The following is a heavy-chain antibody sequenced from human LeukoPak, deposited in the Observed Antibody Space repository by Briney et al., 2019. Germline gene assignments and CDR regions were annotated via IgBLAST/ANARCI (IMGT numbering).Heavy chain of an antibody. D-gene: IGHD1-26*01. V-gene: IGHV3-23*01. CDR3: VKRGVRGTYYFDH. CDR1: GFTFSNYA. J-gene: IGHJ4*02. Sequence: GGSLRLSCVGSGFTFSNYAMSWVRQAPGKGLEWVSTMSSTDGTTFYADSVKGRFTISRDNSKNILYLQMNSLRAEDTAVYHRVKRGVRGTYYFDHWGQGTLVTVSS. CDR2: MSSTDGTT.